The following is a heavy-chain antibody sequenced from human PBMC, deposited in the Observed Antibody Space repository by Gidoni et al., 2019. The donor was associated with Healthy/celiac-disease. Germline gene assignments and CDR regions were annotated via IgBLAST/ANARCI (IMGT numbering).Heavy chain of an antibody. CDR2: ISWNSGSI. J-gene: IGHJ4*02. CDR3: AKGTEQWELLLPLDY. V-gene: IGHV3-9*01. Sequence: DVQLVESGGGLVQPGRSLRLYCAASGFTFDDYAMHWVRQAPGKCLEWVSGISWNSGSIGYADSVKCRFTISRDNAKNSLYLQMNSLRAEDTALYYCAKGTEQWELLLPLDYWGQGTLVTVSS. D-gene: IGHD1-26*01. CDR1: GFTFDDYA.